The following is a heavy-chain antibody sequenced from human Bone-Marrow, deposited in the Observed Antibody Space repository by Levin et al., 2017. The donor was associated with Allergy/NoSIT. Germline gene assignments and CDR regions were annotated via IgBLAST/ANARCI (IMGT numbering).Heavy chain of an antibody. CDR3: ARELSGWYFGFDY. D-gene: IGHD6-19*01. Sequence: GESLKISCAASGFTFSSYAMHWVRQAPGKGLEWVAVISYDGSNKYYADSVKGRFTISRDNSKNTLYLQMNSLRAEDTAVYYCARELSGWYFGFDYWGQGTLVTVSS. CDR1: GFTFSSYA. J-gene: IGHJ4*02. CDR2: ISYDGSNK. V-gene: IGHV3-30*04.